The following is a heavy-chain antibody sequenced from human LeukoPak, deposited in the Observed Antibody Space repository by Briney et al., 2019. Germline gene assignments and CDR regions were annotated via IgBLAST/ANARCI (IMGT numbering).Heavy chain of an antibody. CDR2: IYYSGST. J-gene: IGHJ6*03. V-gene: IGHV4-59*01. CDR1: GGSISSYY. CDR3: ARDHPSSSWEGYYYMDV. Sequence: PSETLSLTCTVSGGSISSYYWSWIRQPPGKGLEWIGYIYYSGSTNYNPSLKSRVTISVDTSKNQFSLKLSSVTAAGTAVYYCARDHPSSSWEGYYYMDVWGKGTTVTVSS. D-gene: IGHD6-13*01.